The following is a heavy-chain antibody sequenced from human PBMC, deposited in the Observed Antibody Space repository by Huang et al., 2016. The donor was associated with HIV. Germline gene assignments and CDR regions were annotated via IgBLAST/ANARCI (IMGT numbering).Heavy chain of an antibody. CDR2: IYYSGST. CDR1: GGSISSSSYY. D-gene: IGHD2-2*01. V-gene: IGHV4-39*01. Sequence: QLQLQESGPGLVKPSETLSLTCSVSGGSISSSSYYWGWIRQPPGKGLAWIGSIYYSGSTLYNPSLKSRVTISVDTSKNQCSLRLSSVTAADTSVYYCARHMDCSSSSCLAGGHERGPFDMWGQGTMVTVSS. CDR3: ARHMDCSSSSCLAGGHERGPFDM. J-gene: IGHJ3*02.